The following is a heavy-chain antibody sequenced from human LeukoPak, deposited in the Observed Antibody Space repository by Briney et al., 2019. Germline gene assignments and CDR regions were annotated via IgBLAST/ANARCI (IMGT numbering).Heavy chain of an antibody. CDR3: AKKSSGYAEYFQH. D-gene: IGHD3-22*01. Sequence: PGRSLRLSCAASGFTFSSYGMHWVRQAPGKGLEWVAVISYDGSNKYYADSVKGRFTISRDNSKNTLYLQMNSLRAEDTAVYYCAKKSSGYAEYFQHWGQGTLVTVSS. CDR2: ISYDGSNK. V-gene: IGHV3-30*18. J-gene: IGHJ1*01. CDR1: GFTFSSYG.